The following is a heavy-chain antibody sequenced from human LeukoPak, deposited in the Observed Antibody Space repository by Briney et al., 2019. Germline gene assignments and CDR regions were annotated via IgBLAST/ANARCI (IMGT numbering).Heavy chain of an antibody. CDR3: AKDLWFGELFSLRGMDV. D-gene: IGHD3-10*01. Sequence: GGSLRLSCAASGFTFDDYAMHWVRQAPGKGLEWVSLISEDGGSTYYADSVKGRFTISRDNSKNSLYLQMNSLRTEDTALYYCAKDLWFGELFSLRGMDVWGQGTTVTVSS. V-gene: IGHV3-43*02. CDR2: ISEDGGST. CDR1: GFTFDDYA. J-gene: IGHJ6*02.